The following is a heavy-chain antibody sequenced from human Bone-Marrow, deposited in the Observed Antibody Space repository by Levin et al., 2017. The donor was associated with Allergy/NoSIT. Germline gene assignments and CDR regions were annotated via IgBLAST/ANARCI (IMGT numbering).Heavy chain of an antibody. CDR3: VIRRVRHDSWFDP. CDR1: GYMSFTYW. D-gene: IGHD3-10*02. V-gene: IGHV5-51*01. CDR2: IYPADSDT. Sequence: GGSLRLSCKVSGYMSFTYWIGWVRQMPGKGLEWMGIIYPADSDTRYSPSFQGHVTISADRSINTAYLQWNSLKASDTAIYYCVIRRVRHDSWFDPWGQGTVVIVSS. J-gene: IGHJ5*02.